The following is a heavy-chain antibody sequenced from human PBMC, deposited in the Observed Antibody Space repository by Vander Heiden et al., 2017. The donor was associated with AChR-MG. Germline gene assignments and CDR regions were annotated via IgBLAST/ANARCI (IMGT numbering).Heavy chain of an antibody. CDR3: ARQSKDGYGDPGAFDI. CDR2: IYPGDSDT. CDR1: GHSFTSNW. Sequence: EVQLVQSGAEVKKPGESLKISCKGSGHSFTSNWIGWVSQMPGKGLEWMGIIYPGDSDTRYSPSFQGQVTISADKSISTAYLQWSSLKASDTAMYYCARQSKDGYGDPGAFDIWGQGTMVTVSS. D-gene: IGHD4-17*01. J-gene: IGHJ3*02. V-gene: IGHV5-51*01.